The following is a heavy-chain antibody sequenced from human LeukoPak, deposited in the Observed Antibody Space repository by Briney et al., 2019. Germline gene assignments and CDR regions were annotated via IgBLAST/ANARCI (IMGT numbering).Heavy chain of an antibody. CDR3: ARVCSSTSCYSYPYYFDY. CDR1: GFTLSSYA. CDR2: ISYDGSNK. V-gene: IGHV3-30-3*01. J-gene: IGHJ4*02. D-gene: IGHD2-2*01. Sequence: GGSLRLSCAASGFTLSSYAMHWVRQAPGKGLEWVAVISYDGSNKYYADSVKGRFTISRDNSKNTLYLQMNSLRAEDTAVYYCARVCSSTSCYSYPYYFDYWGQGTLVTVSS.